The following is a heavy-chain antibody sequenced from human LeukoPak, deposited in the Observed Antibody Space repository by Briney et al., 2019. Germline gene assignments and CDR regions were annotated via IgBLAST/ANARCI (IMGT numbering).Heavy chain of an antibody. J-gene: IGHJ4*02. V-gene: IGHV3-23*01. CDR1: GFTFSSYV. CDR2: ISGSGGST. Sequence: AGGSLRLSCAASGFTFSSYVMSWVRQAPGKGLEWVSTISGSGGSTYYTDSVKGRFTISRDNSKNTLYLQMNSLRAEDAALYYSARDLSSSSGVDFGYWGQGTLVTVSS. D-gene: IGHD6-6*01. CDR3: ARDLSSSSGVDFGY.